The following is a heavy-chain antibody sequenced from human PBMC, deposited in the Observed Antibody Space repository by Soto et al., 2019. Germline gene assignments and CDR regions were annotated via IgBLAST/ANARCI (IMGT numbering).Heavy chain of an antibody. D-gene: IGHD3-22*01. CDR2: IVPMNGSP. V-gene: IGHV1-69*06. CDR3: ASTKYDSSAYYYWYLGL. Sequence: QVQLVQSGAEVKKPGSSVRVSCKASGGMFYSSAINWVRQAPGQGLEWMGGIVPMNGSPKYAQEFLGRVTITADTSANTVYLELSSLRSEDTAVYYCASTKYDSSAYYYWYLGLWGRGTLVTVSS. CDR1: GGMFYSSA. J-gene: IGHJ2*01.